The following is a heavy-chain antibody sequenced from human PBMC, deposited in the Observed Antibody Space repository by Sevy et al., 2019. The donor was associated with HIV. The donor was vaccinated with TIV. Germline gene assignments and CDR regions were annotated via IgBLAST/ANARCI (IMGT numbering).Heavy chain of an antibody. V-gene: IGHV4-59*08. J-gene: IGHJ4*02. CDR1: GASITSLY. Sequence: SETLSLTCTVSGASITSLYWNWIRQPPGKGLEWIANIYYNGHINYNPSLKSRVTLSLDTSKNQFSLRLSSVTAADSAMYYCAGENAWGRGYSWGQGTLVTVSS. D-gene: IGHD1-26*01. CDR2: IYYNGHI. CDR3: AGENAWGRGYS.